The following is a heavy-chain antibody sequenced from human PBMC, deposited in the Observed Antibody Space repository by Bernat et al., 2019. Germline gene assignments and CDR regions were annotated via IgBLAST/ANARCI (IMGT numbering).Heavy chain of an antibody. Sequence: EVQLVESGGGLVKPGRSLRLSCTASGFTFGDYAMSWFRQAPGKGLEWVGFIRSKAYGGTTEYDASVKGRFNISRDDSKSIAYLQMNSLKTEDTAVYYCTRGRITIFGVVKGNDYWGQGTLVTVSS. CDR3: TRGRITIFGVVKGNDY. V-gene: IGHV3-49*05. CDR2: IRSKAYGGTT. CDR1: GFTFGDYA. J-gene: IGHJ4*02. D-gene: IGHD3-3*01.